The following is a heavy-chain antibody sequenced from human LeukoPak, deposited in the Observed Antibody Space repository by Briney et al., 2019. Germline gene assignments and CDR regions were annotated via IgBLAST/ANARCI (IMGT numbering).Heavy chain of an antibody. V-gene: IGHV3-30*02. Sequence: PGGSLRLSCAASGVTFSSYGMHWVRQTPGKGLEWVAFIRYDGTNKYYADSVKGRFTISRENSKNTLYLQMTSLRAEDTPVYSCAKDCCGYSYGSNFHYWAQGTLVPVSS. D-gene: IGHD5-18*01. J-gene: IGHJ4*02. CDR2: IRYDGTNK. CDR1: GVTFSSYG. CDR3: AKDCCGYSYGSNFHY.